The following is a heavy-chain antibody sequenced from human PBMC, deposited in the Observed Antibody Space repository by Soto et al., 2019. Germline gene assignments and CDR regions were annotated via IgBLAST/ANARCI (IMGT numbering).Heavy chain of an antibody. V-gene: IGHV4-38-2*02. CDR3: AALWFGELAFNY. D-gene: IGHD3-10*01. CDR1: GYSIRSGYY. J-gene: IGHJ4*01. Sequence: SETLSLTCSVSGYSIRSGYYWGCVRQAPGKGLEWLGSVYHNGIMFHNPSFQSRVTISVDTSKNQFSLNLRSVTAADTAVYYCAALWFGELAFNYWGHGILVTVSS. CDR2: VYHNGIM.